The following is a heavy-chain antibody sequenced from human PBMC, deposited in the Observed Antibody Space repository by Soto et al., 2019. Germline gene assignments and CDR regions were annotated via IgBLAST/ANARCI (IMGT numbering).Heavy chain of an antibody. J-gene: IGHJ5*02. CDR1: GGTFSSYA. Sequence: QVQLVQSGAEVKKPGSSVKVSCKASGGTFSSYAISWVRQAPGQGLEWMGGIIPIFGTANYAQKFQGRVTITADESTSTAYMELSSLRSEDTAVYYCARDRYSGSEERIRPSYNWFDPWGQGTLVTVSS. V-gene: IGHV1-69*01. D-gene: IGHD6-6*01. CDR3: ARDRYSGSEERIRPSYNWFDP. CDR2: IIPIFGTA.